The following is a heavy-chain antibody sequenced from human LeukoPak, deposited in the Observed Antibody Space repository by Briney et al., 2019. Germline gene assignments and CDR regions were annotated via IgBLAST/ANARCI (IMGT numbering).Heavy chain of an antibody. J-gene: IGHJ4*02. CDR3: ARAGRAVAGEGFDY. Sequence: PSETLSLTCTVSGGSISSGSYYWSWIRQPAGKGLEWIGRIYTSGSTNYNPSLKSRVTISVDTSKNQFSLKLSSVTAADTAVYYCARAGRAVAGEGFDYWGQGTLVTVSS. D-gene: IGHD6-19*01. CDR1: GGSISSGSYY. CDR2: IYTSGST. V-gene: IGHV4-61*02.